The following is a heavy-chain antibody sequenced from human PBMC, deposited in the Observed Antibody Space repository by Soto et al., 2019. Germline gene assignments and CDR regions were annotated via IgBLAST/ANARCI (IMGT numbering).Heavy chain of an antibody. CDR1: GFNVTTYY. V-gene: IGHV3-53*01. J-gene: IGHJ2*01. Sequence: EVQVVESGGGLIQSGGSLRLSCATSGFNVTTYYMTWVRQAPGKGLEWVSVIYSGGRTFYAESVKGRFTISRDISKNVLYLQMNSLRVEDTAFYYCARDFGSGWPHWYFDLWGRGTLVTVSS. D-gene: IGHD6-19*01. CDR3: ARDFGSGWPHWYFDL. CDR2: IYSGGRT.